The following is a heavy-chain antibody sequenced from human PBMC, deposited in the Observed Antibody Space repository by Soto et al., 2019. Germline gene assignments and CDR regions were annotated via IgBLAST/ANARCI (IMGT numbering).Heavy chain of an antibody. CDR3: ASYGESAFDI. CDR1: GGTFSSYT. J-gene: IGHJ3*02. CDR2: INPSGGST. D-gene: IGHD4-17*01. V-gene: IGHV1-46*01. Sequence: ASVKVSCKASGGTFSSYTISWVRQAPGQGLELMGRINPSGGSTSYAQKFQGRVTMTRDTSTSTVYMELSSLRSEDTAVYYCASYGESAFDIWGQGTMVTVSS.